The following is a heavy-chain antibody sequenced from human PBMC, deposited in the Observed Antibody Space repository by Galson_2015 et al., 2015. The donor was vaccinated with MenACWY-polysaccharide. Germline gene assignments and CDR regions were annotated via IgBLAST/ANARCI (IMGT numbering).Heavy chain of an antibody. V-gene: IGHV4-34*01. D-gene: IGHD4-11*01. CDR1: DGSFSGHY. J-gene: IGHJ6*02. Sequence: SETLSLTCAVYDGSFSGHYYSWIRQSPGKGLQWIGETTHSGATNYEVSLKSRVTISVDSSKNQVSLKMTSVTAADTAVYYCTRADGPHYRYGMDVWGQGTTV. CDR2: TTHSGAT. CDR3: TRADGPHYRYGMDV.